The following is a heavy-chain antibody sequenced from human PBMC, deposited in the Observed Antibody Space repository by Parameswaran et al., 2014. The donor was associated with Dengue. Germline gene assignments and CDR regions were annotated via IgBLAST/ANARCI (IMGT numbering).Heavy chain of an antibody. V-gene: IGHV5-51*01. J-gene: IGHJ6*04. CDR2: IYPSDSDT. CDR3: ARQKPFCYDNMCYLDGVDV. Sequence: VRQMPGKGLEWMGVIYPSDSDTRYSPSFQGQVTISADKSTTTAYLQWTTLRASDSAMYYCARQKPFCYDNMCYLDGVDVWGKGTTVTVSS. D-gene: IGHD3-9*01.